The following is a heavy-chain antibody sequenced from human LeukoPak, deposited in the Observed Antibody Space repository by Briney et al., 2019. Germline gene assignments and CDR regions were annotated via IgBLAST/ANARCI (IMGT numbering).Heavy chain of an antibody. CDR3: ARGRAPSSGWFQYNWFDP. CDR1: GGSISSYY. Sequence: PSETLSLTCTVSGGSISSYYWSWIRQPPGKGLEWIGYIYYSGSTNYNPSLKSRVTISVDTSKNQFSLKLSSVTAADTAVYYCARGRAPSSGWFQYNWFDPWGQGTLVTVSS. V-gene: IGHV4-59*01. CDR2: IYYSGST. D-gene: IGHD6-19*01. J-gene: IGHJ5*02.